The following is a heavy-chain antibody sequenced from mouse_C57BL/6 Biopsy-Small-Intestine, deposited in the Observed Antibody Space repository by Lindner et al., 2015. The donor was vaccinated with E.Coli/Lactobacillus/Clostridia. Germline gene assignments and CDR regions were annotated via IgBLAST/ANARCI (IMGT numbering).Heavy chain of an antibody. CDR2: IYPGSGNT. J-gene: IGHJ4*01. CDR1: GYSFTSYY. CDR3: TRFDDGYYVEAMDY. V-gene: IGHV1-66*01. D-gene: IGHD2-3*01. Sequence: QLQESGPELVKPGASVKISCKASGYSFTSYYIHWVKQRPGQGLEWIGWIYPGSGNTKYNEKFNGKATLTADTSSSTAYMQLSSLTSEDSAVYYCTRFDDGYYVEAMDYWGQGTSVAVSS.